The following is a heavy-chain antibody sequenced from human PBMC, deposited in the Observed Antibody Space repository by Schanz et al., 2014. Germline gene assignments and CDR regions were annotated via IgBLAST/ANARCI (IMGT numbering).Heavy chain of an antibody. CDR2: ISGSGGST. CDR1: GFTFSTYA. Sequence: EVQLLDSGGGLVQPGGSLRLSCAASGFTFSTYAMSWVRQAPGKGLEWVSAISGSGGSTYYADSVKGRFTVSRDSGQNSLYLQMNSLRAGDTAAYYCARGTDWSLHYWGQGALVTVSS. J-gene: IGHJ4*02. CDR3: ARGTDWSLHY. V-gene: IGHV3-23*01. D-gene: IGHD1-1*01.